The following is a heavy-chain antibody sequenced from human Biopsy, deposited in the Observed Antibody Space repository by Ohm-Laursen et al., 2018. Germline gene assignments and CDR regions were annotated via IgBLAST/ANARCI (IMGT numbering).Heavy chain of an antibody. V-gene: IGHV1-69*06. Sequence: SVKVSCKPSGATFSNYAINWLRQAPGQGLEWMGGINPMFGTAKYAQRFQGRVTITADKSTSTADMELSRPRSDDTAVYYCARSFGVVINFEHNWFDPWGQGTLVTASS. CDR1: GATFSNYA. CDR2: INPMFGTA. J-gene: IGHJ5*02. D-gene: IGHD3-3*01. CDR3: ARSFGVVINFEHNWFDP.